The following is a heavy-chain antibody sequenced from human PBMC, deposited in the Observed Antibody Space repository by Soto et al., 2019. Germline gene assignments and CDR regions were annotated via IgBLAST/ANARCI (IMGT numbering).Heavy chain of an antibody. CDR1: GYTLTELS. CDR3: ATFQRGYSVYDFIY. CDR2: FDPEDGET. Sequence: GASVKVSCKVSGYTLTELSMPWVRPAPVKGLEWMVGFDPEDGETIYAQKFQGRVTMTEDTSTDTAYMELSSLRSEDTAVYYCATFQRGYSVYDFIYWGQGTLVTLSS. V-gene: IGHV1-24*01. J-gene: IGHJ4*02. D-gene: IGHD5-12*01.